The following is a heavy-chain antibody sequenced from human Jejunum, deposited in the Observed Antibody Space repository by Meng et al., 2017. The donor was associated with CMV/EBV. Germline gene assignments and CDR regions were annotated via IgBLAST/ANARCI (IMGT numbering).Heavy chain of an antibody. CDR2: ITGSGGAT. CDR1: IFSNSA. Sequence: IFSNSAMGWVRPAPGQALEWVAAITGSGGATHHADSVRGRFTVSLDNSKNTLYLQMNNLRAEDTAVYYCAKQLIGDDHYYYGLDVWGQGTTVTVSS. D-gene: IGHD5-24*01. CDR3: AKQLIGDDHYYYGLDV. V-gene: IGHV3-23*01. J-gene: IGHJ6*02.